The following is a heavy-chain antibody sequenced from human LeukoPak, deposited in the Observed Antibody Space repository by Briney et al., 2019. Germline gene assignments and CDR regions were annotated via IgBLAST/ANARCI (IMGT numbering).Heavy chain of an antibody. CDR3: ARAYYDLLYGMDV. CDR2: FSYSGST. CDR1: GGSVSSGTYY. D-gene: IGHD3-3*01. V-gene: IGHV4-61*01. J-gene: IGHJ6*02. Sequence: ASETLSLTCTVSGGSVSSGTYYWSWIRQPPGKGLEWIGYFSYSGSTNYNPSLKSRVTMSVDTSKNQFSLKLSSVTAADTAVYYCARAYYDLLYGMDVWGQGTTVTVSS.